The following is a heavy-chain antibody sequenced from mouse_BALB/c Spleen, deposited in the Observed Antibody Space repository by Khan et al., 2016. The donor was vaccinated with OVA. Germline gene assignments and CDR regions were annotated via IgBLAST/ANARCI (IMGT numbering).Heavy chain of an antibody. V-gene: IGHV9-3-1*01. J-gene: IGHJ4*01. CDR2: INTYTGEP. CDR1: GYTFTNYG. CDR3: ARPPYFSYTLDH. Sequence: QIQLVQSGPELKKPGETVKISCKASGYTFTNYGMNWVKQSPGKALKWMGWINTYTGEPTYADDFKGRFAFSLETSASPAYLQINNLKTEDTATYCCARPPYFSYTLDHGGQGTSVTVSS. D-gene: IGHD2-10*01.